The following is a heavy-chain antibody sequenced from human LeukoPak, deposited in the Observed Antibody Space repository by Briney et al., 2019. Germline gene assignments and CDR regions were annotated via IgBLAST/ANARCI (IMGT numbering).Heavy chain of an antibody. CDR1: GGSISSGDYY. D-gene: IGHD3-9*01. J-gene: IGHJ3*02. CDR3: ARDPYYDILTGAPLHAFDI. Sequence: SQTLSPTCTVSGGSISSGDYYWSWIRQPPGKGLEWIGYIYYSGSTYYNPSLKSRVTISVDTSKNQFSLKLSSVTAADTAVYYCARDPYYDILTGAPLHAFDIWGQGTMVTVSS. V-gene: IGHV4-30-4*01. CDR2: IYYSGST.